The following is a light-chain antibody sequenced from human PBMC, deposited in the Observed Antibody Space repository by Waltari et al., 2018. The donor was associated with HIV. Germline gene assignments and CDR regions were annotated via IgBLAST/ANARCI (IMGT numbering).Light chain of an antibody. J-gene: IGLJ2*01. CDR3: NSYTTFNTII. V-gene: IGLV2-14*03. Sequence: QSALTQPASVSGSPGQSITISCAGTGAEVGAYNYVAWYQKLPDTVPKLIIYDVTSRPSGVSDRFSGSKSGNTASLTISGLQAEDAGDYYCNSYTTFNTIIFGGGTKLTVL. CDR2: DVT. CDR1: GAEVGAYNY.